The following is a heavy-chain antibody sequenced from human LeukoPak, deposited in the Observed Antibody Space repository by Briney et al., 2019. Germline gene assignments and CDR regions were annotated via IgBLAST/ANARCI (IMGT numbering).Heavy chain of an antibody. D-gene: IGHD5-18*01. CDR3: ARERIERYTYASSDFDY. CDR1: GDSVSRNTAG. Sequence: SQTLSLTCAISGDSVSRNTAGWNWIRQSPSRGLEWLGRTYYRSKWYSDFAPSVRSRITINPDTSKNQFSLKVTSVTAADTALYYCARERIERYTYASSDFDYWGRGTLVTVSS. V-gene: IGHV6-1*01. J-gene: IGHJ4*02. CDR2: TYYRSKWYS.